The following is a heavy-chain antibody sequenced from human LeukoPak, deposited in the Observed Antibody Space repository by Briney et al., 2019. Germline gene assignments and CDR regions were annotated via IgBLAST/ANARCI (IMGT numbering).Heavy chain of an antibody. CDR1: GGSISSYY. CDR3: ARLFRTVQTYYYDSSGYYFDY. Sequence: SETLSLTCTVSGGSISSYYWSWIRQPPGKGLEWIGYIYYSGSTNYNPSLKSRVTISVDTSKNQFSLKLSSVTAADTAVYYCARLFRTVQTYYYDSSGYYFDYWGQGTLVTVSS. D-gene: IGHD3-22*01. CDR2: IYYSGST. V-gene: IGHV4-59*01. J-gene: IGHJ4*02.